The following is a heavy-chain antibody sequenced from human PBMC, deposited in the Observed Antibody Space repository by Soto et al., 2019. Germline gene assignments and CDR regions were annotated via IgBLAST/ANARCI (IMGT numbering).Heavy chain of an antibody. V-gene: IGHV4-31*03. J-gene: IGHJ5*02. CDR2: IYYSGSA. CDR3: ARVLCSSNTCYFPDWLDL. CDR1: GGSINIGANY. Sequence: PSETLSLTCTVSGGSINIGANYWSWVRQGPGKGLEWIGNIYYSGSAYYNPSLKSRLTMSVDTSKNSFSLKLTSVTAADTAVYYCARVLCSSNTCYFPDWLDLWGQGTMVTVSS. D-gene: IGHD2-2*01.